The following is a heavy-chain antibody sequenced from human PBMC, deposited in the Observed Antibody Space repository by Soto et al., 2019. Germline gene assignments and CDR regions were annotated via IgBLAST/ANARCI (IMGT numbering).Heavy chain of an antibody. CDR3: AKDTSEWGDDHFDL. CDR1: GFTFSSYA. V-gene: IGHV3-23*01. CDR2: ITGPGGSA. Sequence: EVQLLESGGGLVQPGGSLRLSCAASGFTFSSYAMSWVRQAPGKGLEWVSGITGPGGSAYYSDSVKGRFTISRDTSLYLQMNSLRAEDTAIYYCAKDTSEWGDDHFDLWGRGTLVTVSS. D-gene: IGHD3-10*01. J-gene: IGHJ2*01.